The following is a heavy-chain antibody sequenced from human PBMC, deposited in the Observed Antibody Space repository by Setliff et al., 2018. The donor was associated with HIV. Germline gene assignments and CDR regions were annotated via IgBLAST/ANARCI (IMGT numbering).Heavy chain of an antibody. J-gene: IGHJ4*02. V-gene: IGHV4-4*09. D-gene: IGHD3-10*01. Sequence: SETLSLTCSVSGGSIGGYSWGWIRQSPGKGLEWIGYIYPSTSANYNPPLKSRVRILLDTSKNQFSLRLTSVTAADTAVYFCARRPMVRGFGRYYFDYWGQGTLVTGSS. CDR3: ARRPMVRGFGRYYFDY. CDR1: GGSIGGYS. CDR2: IYPSTSA.